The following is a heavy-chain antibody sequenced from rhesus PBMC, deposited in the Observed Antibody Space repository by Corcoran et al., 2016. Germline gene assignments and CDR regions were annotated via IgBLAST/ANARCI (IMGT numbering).Heavy chain of an antibody. V-gene: IGHV3S16*01. D-gene: IGHD4-35*01. CDR1: GFTFSSYG. J-gene: IGHJ4*01. CDR2: INSASSYI. CDR3: TSGSLYGNFIDY. Sequence: VQPGGSLRLSCAASGFTFSSYGLSWVRQAPGKGLEWGSSINSASSYIYYADSVKGRFTISRDNSQNSLYLQMNSLRAEDTATYYCTSGSLYGNFIDYWCQGVLVTVPS.